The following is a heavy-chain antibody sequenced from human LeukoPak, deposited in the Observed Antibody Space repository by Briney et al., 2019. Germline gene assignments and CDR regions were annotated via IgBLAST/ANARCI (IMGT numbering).Heavy chain of an antibody. J-gene: IGHJ4*02. CDR3: ARLDTSGYYVGY. CDR1: GFTVSSNY. D-gene: IGHD3-22*01. V-gene: IGHV3-53*01. Sequence: QPGGSLRLSCAASGFTVSSNYMSWVRQAPGKGLEWVSVIYSGGSTYYGDSVKGRFTISRDNSKNTLYLQMNSLRAEDTAVYYCARLDTSGYYVGYWGQGTLVTVSS. CDR2: IYSGGST.